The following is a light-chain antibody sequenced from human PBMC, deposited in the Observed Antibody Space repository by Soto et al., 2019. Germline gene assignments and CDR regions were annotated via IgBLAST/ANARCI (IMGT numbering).Light chain of an antibody. Sequence: QSVLTQPASVTGSPGQSITISCTGTSSDVGGYNRVSWYQQYPGTAPKLIIYEVGNRPSGVSYRFSASKSVNTASLTISGLQTEDEADYYCCSYTVRNTWVFGGGTQLTVL. CDR3: CSYTVRNTWV. J-gene: IGLJ3*02. CDR1: SSDVGGYNR. V-gene: IGLV2-14*01. CDR2: EVG.